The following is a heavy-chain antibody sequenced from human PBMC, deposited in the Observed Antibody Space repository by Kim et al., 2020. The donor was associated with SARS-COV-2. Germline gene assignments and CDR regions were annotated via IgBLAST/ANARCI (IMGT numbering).Heavy chain of an antibody. V-gene: IGHV4-4*02. D-gene: IGHD6-13*01. CDR3: ARGELALGFDS. Sequence: SETLSLTCAVSGDSISSTIWWNWVRQPPGKGLEWIGEIFNTGTSHQNPSLRSQVTMSVDKSKNQFSLTLSSVTAADTAIYYCARGELALGFDSWGHGTLVTVSS. CDR2: IFNTGTS. J-gene: IGHJ4*01. CDR1: GDSISSTIW.